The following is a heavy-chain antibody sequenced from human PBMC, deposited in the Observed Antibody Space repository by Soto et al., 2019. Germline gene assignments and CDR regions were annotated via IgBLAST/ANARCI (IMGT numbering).Heavy chain of an antibody. J-gene: IGHJ5*02. CDR2: ISYSGST. V-gene: IGHV4-30-4*01. D-gene: IGHD2-8*02. CDR1: GGSISSGNYY. CDR3: ARDKITGHWFVP. Sequence: PSETLSLTCTVSGGSISSGNYYWSWIRQPPGKGLEWIGFISYSGSTYYNLSLKSRITISVDTSKNQFSLNLSFVTAADTAVYYCARDKITGHWFVPWGQGTLVTVSS.